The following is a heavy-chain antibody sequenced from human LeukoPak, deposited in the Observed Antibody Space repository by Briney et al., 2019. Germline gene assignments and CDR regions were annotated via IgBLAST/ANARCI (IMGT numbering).Heavy chain of an antibody. Sequence: ASAKVSCKASGYTFTGYHMHWVRQAPGQGLEWMGRINPNSGDTNYAQKFQGRVTMTRDTSISTAYMELSRLRSDDTAVYYCARVGYGGNLRNDYWGQGTLVTVSS. CDR2: INPNSGDT. J-gene: IGHJ4*02. D-gene: IGHD4-23*01. V-gene: IGHV1-2*06. CDR1: GYTFTGYH. CDR3: ARVGYGGNLRNDY.